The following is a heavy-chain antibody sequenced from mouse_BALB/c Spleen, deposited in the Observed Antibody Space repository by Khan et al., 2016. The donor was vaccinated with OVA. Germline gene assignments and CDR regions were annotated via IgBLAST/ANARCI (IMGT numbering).Heavy chain of an antibody. J-gene: IGHJ2*01. V-gene: IGHV2-9*02. Sequence: VQLQESGPGLVAPSQSLSLTCTVSGFSFTSYGVHWVRQPPGKGLEWLGVICAGGGTNYYSALMYRLSISTDNSKSQVFLKMNSRQTDDSARYYCARLEDNWGQGTTLTVSS. CDR3: ARLEDN. CDR1: GFSFTSYG. CDR2: ICAGGGT.